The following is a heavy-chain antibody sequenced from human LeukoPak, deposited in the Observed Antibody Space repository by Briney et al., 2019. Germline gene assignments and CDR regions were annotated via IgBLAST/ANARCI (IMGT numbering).Heavy chain of an antibody. CDR1: GGSINSYY. CDR2: IYSSGST. V-gene: IGHV4-4*07. J-gene: IGHJ4*02. D-gene: IGHD4/OR15-4a*01. Sequence: PSETLSLTCTVSGGSINSYYWSWIRQPAGKGLEWIGRIYSSGSTNYNPSLKSRVTMSVNTSKNQISLKLSSVTAADTAFYYCARDRDYGGIDYWGQGTLVTVSS. CDR3: ARDRDYGGIDY.